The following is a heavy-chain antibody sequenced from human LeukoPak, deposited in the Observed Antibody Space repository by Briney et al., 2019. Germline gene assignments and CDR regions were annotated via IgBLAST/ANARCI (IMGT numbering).Heavy chain of an antibody. J-gene: IGHJ4*02. D-gene: IGHD2-21*02. CDR1: GFTFSDAW. V-gene: IGHV3-15*01. CDR3: STSLRGSDCCLDY. CDR2: IKSKTDGGTT. Sequence: PGESLRLSCAASGFTFSDAWVSWVRQAPGMGLEWVGRIKSKTDGGTTDYAAPVKGRFTISRDDSSGTLYLLMNSLKTEDTAVYYCSTSLRGSDCCLDYWGQGTLVAASS.